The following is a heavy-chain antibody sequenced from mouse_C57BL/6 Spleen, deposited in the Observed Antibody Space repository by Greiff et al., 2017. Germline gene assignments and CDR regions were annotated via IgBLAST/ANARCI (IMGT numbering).Heavy chain of an antibody. CDR3: ARSRAGTSDYAMDY. Sequence: VKLLESGPELVKPGASVKISCKASGYAFSSSWMNWVKQRPGTGLEWIGRIYPGDGDTNYNGKFKGKATLTADKSSSTAYMQLSSLTSEDSAVYFCARSRAGTSDYAMDYWGQGTSVTVSS. D-gene: IGHD3-3*01. CDR1: GYAFSSSW. V-gene: IGHV1-82*01. J-gene: IGHJ4*01. CDR2: IYPGDGDT.